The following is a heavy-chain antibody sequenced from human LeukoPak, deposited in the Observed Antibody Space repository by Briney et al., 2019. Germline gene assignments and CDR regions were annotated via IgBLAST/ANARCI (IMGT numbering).Heavy chain of an antibody. CDR1: GGSLSSYY. Sequence: SETLSLTCTVSGGSLSSYYWGWIRQPPGKGLEWSGNIFYSGGTYYSTSLKSRHTISLDTSRNQFSLKLSPVTAADTAVYYCAKSSGYGLVGIWGQGKMVTVSS. D-gene: IGHD3-22*01. J-gene: IGHJ3*02. CDR2: IFYSGGT. V-gene: IGHV4-59*12. CDR3: AKSSGYGLVGI.